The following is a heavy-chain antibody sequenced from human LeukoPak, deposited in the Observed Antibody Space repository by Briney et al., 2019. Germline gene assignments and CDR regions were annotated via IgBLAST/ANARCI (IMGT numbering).Heavy chain of an antibody. CDR2: ISSSSSTI. CDR1: EFTFSSYN. V-gene: IGHV3-48*04. J-gene: IGHJ4*02. D-gene: IGHD1-26*01. CDR3: ARDPRWELPDY. Sequence: GGSLRLSCAASEFTFSSYNMNWVRQAPGKGLEWVSYISSSSSTIYYADSVKGRFTISRDNAKNSLYLQMNSLRAEDTAVYYCARDPRWELPDYWGQGTLVTVSS.